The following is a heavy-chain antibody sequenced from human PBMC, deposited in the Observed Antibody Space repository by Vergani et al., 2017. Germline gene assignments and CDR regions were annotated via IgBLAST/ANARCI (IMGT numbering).Heavy chain of an antibody. V-gene: IGHV1-69*01. CDR1: GGTFSSSA. J-gene: IGHJ5*02. CDR3: ARQYCSSTSCLNWVDP. CDR2: IIPIFGTA. Sequence: QVQLVQSGAEVKKPGSSVKVSCKASGGTFSSSAISWVRQAPGKGLEWMGGIIPIFGTANYAQKFQGRVKITEDESTSTAYMELSSLRSEDTAVYYCARQYCSSTSCLNWVDPWGQGTLVTVSS. D-gene: IGHD2-2*01.